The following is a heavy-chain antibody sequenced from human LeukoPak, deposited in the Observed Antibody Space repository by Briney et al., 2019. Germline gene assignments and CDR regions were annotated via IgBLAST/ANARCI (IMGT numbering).Heavy chain of an antibody. CDR2: IYPGDSDT. J-gene: IGHJ5*02. V-gene: IGHV5-51*01. Sequence: GESLKISCKGSGYSFTSYWIGWVRQMPGKGLEWMGIIYPGDSDTRYSPSFQGQVTISADKSIRIAYLQWSSLKASDTAMYYCARSQGYCSGDSCLQGDWFDPWGQGTLVTVSS. D-gene: IGHD2-15*01. CDR3: ARSQGYCSGDSCLQGDWFDP. CDR1: GYSFTSYW.